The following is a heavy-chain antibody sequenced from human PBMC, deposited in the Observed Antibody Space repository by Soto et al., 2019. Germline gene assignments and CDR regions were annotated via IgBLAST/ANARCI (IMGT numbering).Heavy chain of an antibody. Sequence: QGQLVQSGAEVKKPGASVNVSCKASGYTSSIYGISWVRQAPGQGLEWMAWISGYNGNIKYAQKFQDGVTVATDSTTIGAYMKLRSLRSDETGVYCARDVSGGTHPWFFDLWGRGTVVTVSS. V-gene: IGHV1-18*04. J-gene: IGHJ2*01. CDR3: ARDVSGGTHPWFFDL. CDR2: ISGYNGNI. CDR1: GYTSSIYG. D-gene: IGHD1-26*01.